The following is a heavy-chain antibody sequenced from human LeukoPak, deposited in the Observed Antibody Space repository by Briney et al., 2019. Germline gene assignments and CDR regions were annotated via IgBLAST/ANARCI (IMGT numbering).Heavy chain of an antibody. J-gene: IGHJ3*02. D-gene: IGHD3-22*01. Sequence: SETLSLTCTVSGGSMRSHYWSWIRQTPGKGLEWIGYIDYSGSTRYNPSLQSRVSISADTSKNQFSLKLTSVTATDTAVYYCARLINNDNSGDADTFDMWGQGTVVTVFS. V-gene: IGHV4-59*11. CDR3: ARLINNDNSGDADTFDM. CDR1: GGSMRSHY. CDR2: IDYSGST.